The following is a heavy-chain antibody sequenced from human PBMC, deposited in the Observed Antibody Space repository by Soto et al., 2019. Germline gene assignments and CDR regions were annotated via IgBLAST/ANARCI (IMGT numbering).Heavy chain of an antibody. CDR2: IWYDGSNK. CDR3: ARDRRLYYFDY. Sequence: PGGSLRLSCAASGFTFSRYGMHWVRQAPGKGLEWVAVIWYDGSNKYYADSVKGRFTISRDNSKNTLYLQMNSLRAEDTAVYYCARDRRLYYFDYWGQGTLVTVSS. V-gene: IGHV3-33*01. J-gene: IGHJ4*02. CDR1: GFTFSRYG.